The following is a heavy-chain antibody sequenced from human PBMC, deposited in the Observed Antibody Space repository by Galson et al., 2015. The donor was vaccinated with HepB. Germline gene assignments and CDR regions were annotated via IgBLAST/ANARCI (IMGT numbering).Heavy chain of an antibody. Sequence: SVKVSCKASGGTFSSYTVTWVRQAPGQGLEWVGGIIPIFGTPDYAQKFQDRVTITADESTSTAYMELSSLRADDTAVYYCAKARYYGLGSAHSGSALYYYGMDVWGQGTTVTVS. CDR2: IIPIFGTP. CDR1: GGTFSSYT. V-gene: IGHV1-69*13. D-gene: IGHD3-10*01. CDR3: AKARYYGLGSAHSGSALYYYGMDV. J-gene: IGHJ6*02.